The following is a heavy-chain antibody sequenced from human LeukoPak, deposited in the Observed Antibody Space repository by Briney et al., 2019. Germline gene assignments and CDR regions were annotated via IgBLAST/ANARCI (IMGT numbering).Heavy chain of an antibody. V-gene: IGHV4-39*07. J-gene: IGHJ4*02. Sequence: SETLSLTCTVSGGSISSSSYYWGWIRQPPGKGLEWIGSIYYSGSTYYNPSLKSRVTISVDTSKNQFSLKLSSVTAADTAVYYCASRGIMQWRTYYFDYWGQGTLVTVSS. CDR3: ASRGIMQWRTYYFDY. D-gene: IGHD6-19*01. CDR1: GGSISSSSYY. CDR2: IYYSGST.